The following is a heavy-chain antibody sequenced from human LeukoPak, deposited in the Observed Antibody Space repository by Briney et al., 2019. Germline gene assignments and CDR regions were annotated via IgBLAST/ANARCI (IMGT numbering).Heavy chain of an antibody. CDR1: GYTFTGYY. J-gene: IGHJ4*02. V-gene: IGHV1-2*02. CDR3: ARERIDILTGTIDY. CDR2: INPNSGGT. D-gene: IGHD3-9*01. Sequence: ASVKVSCKASGYTFTGYYMHWMRQAPGQGLEWMGWINPNSGGTNYAQKFQGRVTMTRDTSISTAYMELSRLRSDDTAVYYCARERIDILTGTIDYWGQGTLVTVSS.